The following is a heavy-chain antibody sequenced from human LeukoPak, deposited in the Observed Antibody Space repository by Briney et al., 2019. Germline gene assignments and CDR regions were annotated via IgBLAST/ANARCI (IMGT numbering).Heavy chain of an antibody. V-gene: IGHV3-23*01. D-gene: IGHD6-19*01. J-gene: IGHJ6*03. Sequence: GGSLRLSCAASGFTFSSYAMSWVRQAPGKGLEWVSAISGSGGSTYYADSVKGRFTISRDNSKNTLYLQMNSLRAEDTAVYYCAKDSSGFYYYYMDVWGKGTTVTASS. CDR2: ISGSGGST. CDR3: AKDSSGFYYYYMDV. CDR1: GFTFSSYA.